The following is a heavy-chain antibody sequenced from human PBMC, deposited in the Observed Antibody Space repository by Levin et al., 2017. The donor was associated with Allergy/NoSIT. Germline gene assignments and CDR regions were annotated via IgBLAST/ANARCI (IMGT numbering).Heavy chain of an antibody. J-gene: IGHJ3*01. CDR2: IIPMFGKA. V-gene: IGHV1-69*06. CDR3: ARDGDRKGSWPDDACEF. Sequence: SVKVSCKAFGGTLSNNAISWVRQAPGQGLEWMGGIIPMFGKATYAQPFQGRVTITADKSTSTAYMPLSGLRSEATAVYFCARDGDRKGSWPDDACEFWGQGTVVAVSS. CDR1: GGTLSNNA. D-gene: IGHD6-13*01.